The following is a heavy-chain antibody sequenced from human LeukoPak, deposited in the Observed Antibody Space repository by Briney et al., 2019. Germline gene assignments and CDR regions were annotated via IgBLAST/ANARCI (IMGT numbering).Heavy chain of an antibody. CDR3: ARGRYSSGWEDY. Sequence: GGSLRLSCAASGFTFSSYSMNWVRQAPGKGLVWVSRINSDGSTTSYADSVKGRFTISRDNAKNTLYLQMNSLRAEDTAVYYCARGRYSSGWEDYWGQGTLVTVSS. CDR2: INSDGSTT. J-gene: IGHJ4*02. V-gene: IGHV3-74*01. D-gene: IGHD6-19*01. CDR1: GFTFSSYS.